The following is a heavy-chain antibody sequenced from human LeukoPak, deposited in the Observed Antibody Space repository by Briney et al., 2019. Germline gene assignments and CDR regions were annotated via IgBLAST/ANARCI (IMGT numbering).Heavy chain of an antibody. CDR2: ISGDGSST. Sequence: PGGSLRLSCAASRFTFSSYWMHWVRQAPGKGLVWVSRISGDGSSTTYAESVKGRFTISRDNAKNTLYLQMNSLRAEDTAVYYCARELPFDYWGQGTLVTVSS. V-gene: IGHV3-74*01. CDR1: RFTFSSYW. J-gene: IGHJ4*02. CDR3: ARELPFDY.